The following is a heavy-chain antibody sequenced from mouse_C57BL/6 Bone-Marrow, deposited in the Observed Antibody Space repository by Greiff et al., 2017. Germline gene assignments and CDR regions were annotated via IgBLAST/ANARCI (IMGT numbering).Heavy chain of an antibody. CDR1: GYTFTSYW. Sequence: QVQLKQPGAELVKPGASVKMSCKASGYTFTSYWITWVKQRPGQGLEWIGDIYPGSGSTTYNEKFKSKATLTVDTSSSTAYMQLSSLTSADSAVFYCARPYYSNYCYFDVWGTGTTVTVSS. CDR3: ARPYYSNYCYFDV. V-gene: IGHV1-55*01. D-gene: IGHD2-5*01. CDR2: IYPGSGST. J-gene: IGHJ1*03.